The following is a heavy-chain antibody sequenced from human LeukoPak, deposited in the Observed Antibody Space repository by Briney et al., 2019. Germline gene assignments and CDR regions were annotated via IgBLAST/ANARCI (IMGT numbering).Heavy chain of an antibody. J-gene: IGHJ4*02. CDR3: ARHGYSYNGVDY. CDR2: IYRSGST. D-gene: IGHD5-18*01. CDR1: GFTVGSNY. V-gene: IGHV3-53*01. Sequence: GGSLRLSCAASGFTVGSNYMSWVRQAPGKGLEWVSVIYRSGSTYYADSVKGRFTISRDNSKNTLYLQMNSLRAEDTAVYFCARHGYSYNGVDYWGQGTLVTVSS.